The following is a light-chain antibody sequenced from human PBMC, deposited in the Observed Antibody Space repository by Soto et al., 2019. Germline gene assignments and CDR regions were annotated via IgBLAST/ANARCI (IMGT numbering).Light chain of an antibody. CDR3: QKYGNFWT. V-gene: IGKV3-11*01. J-gene: IGKJ1*01. CDR1: QSVSSY. CDR2: DAS. Sequence: EIVVTLSPVTLSLSKGERASLSCRASQSVSSYLAWYQQKPGQAPRLLIYDASNRATGIPARFSGGGSGTDFSLTIRRLEPDDFAVYYCQKYGNFWTFGQGTKVDI.